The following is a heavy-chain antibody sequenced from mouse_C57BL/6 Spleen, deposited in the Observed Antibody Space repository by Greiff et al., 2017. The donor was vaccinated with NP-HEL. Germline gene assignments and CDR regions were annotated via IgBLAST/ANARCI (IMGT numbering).Heavy chain of an antibody. J-gene: IGHJ4*01. Sequence: LQESGPELVKPGASVKLSCKASGYTFTSYDINWVKQRPGQGLEWIGWIYPRDGSTKYNEKFKGKATLTVDTSSSTAYMERHSLTSEDSAVYFCARKGYYEYDDAMDYWGQGTSVTVSS. CDR3: ARKGYYEYDDAMDY. CDR2: IYPRDGST. CDR1: GYTFTSYD. V-gene: IGHV1-85*01. D-gene: IGHD2-4*01.